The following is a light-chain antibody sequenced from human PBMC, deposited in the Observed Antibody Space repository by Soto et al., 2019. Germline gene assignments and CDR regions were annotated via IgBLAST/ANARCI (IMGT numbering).Light chain of an antibody. CDR3: QQSYSTPYT. Sequence: IHMTKSPSSLSASVGDRVTITCRASQRITTYLNWYQQKPGKAPKLLISTAATLQGGVPSRFSGSGSGTDFTLTITTLQPEDFATYFCQQSYSTPYTFGQGTKLEIK. J-gene: IGKJ2*01. V-gene: IGKV1-39*01. CDR2: TAA. CDR1: QRITTY.